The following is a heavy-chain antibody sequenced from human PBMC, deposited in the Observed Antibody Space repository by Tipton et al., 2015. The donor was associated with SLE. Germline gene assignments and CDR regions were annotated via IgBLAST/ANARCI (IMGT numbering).Heavy chain of an antibody. D-gene: IGHD1-26*01. V-gene: IGHV4-39*07. Sequence: TLSLTCTVSGGSISSSSYYWGWIRQPPGKGLEWIGSICYSGSTYYNPSLKSRVTISVDTSKNHFSLKLSSVTAADTAVYYCARALIVGATKYFQHWGQGTLVTVSS. CDR2: ICYSGST. J-gene: IGHJ1*01. CDR1: GGSISSSSYY. CDR3: ARALIVGATKYFQH.